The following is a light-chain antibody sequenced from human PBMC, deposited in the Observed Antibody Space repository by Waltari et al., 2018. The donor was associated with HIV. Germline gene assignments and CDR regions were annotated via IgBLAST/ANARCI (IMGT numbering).Light chain of an antibody. CDR1: QGINSD. CDR3: QQYYSYPVT. Sequence: AIRMTQSPSSFSASTGDRVTITCRASQGINSDLAWYQQKPGKAPELLIYAASTLQSGVPSRFSGSGSGTDFTLTISCLQSEDFVTYYCQQYYSYPVTFGQGTKVEIK. J-gene: IGKJ1*01. CDR2: AAS. V-gene: IGKV1-8*01.